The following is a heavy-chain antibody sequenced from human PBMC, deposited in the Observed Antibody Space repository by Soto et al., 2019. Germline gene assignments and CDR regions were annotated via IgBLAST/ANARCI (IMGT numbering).Heavy chain of an antibody. CDR1: GGSFSGYY. D-gene: IGHD2-15*01. J-gene: IGHJ4*02. CDR2: INHSGST. V-gene: IGHV4-34*01. Sequence: ETLSLTCAVYGGSFSGYYWSWIRQPPGKGLEWIGEINHSGSTNYNPSLKSRVTISVDTSKNQFSLKLSSVTAADTAVYYCARGKYCSGGSCYDDYWGQGTLVTVSS. CDR3: ARGKYCSGGSCYDDY.